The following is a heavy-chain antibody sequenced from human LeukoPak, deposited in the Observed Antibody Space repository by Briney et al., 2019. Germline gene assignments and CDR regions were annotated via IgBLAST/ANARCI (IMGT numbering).Heavy chain of an antibody. CDR2: IIPIFGAA. Sequence: SVKVSCKASGGTFSSYAISWVRQAPGQGLEWMGRIIPIFGAANYAQKFQGRVTITTDESTSTAYMELSSLRSEDTAVYYCARAMIAGLGWFDPWGQGTLVTVSS. J-gene: IGHJ5*02. D-gene: IGHD3-22*01. CDR3: ARAMIAGLGWFDP. CDR1: GGTFSSYA. V-gene: IGHV1-69*05.